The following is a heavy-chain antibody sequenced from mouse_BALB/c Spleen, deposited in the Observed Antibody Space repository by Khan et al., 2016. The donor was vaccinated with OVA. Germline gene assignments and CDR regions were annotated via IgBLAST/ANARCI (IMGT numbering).Heavy chain of an antibody. CDR3: AKGLWSYYFALDY. CDR1: GFSLTDYG. J-gene: IGHJ4*01. CDR2: IWGGGST. V-gene: IGHV2-6-5*01. D-gene: IGHD1-1*02. Sequence: VQLKQSGPGLVAPSQSLSITCTVSGFSLTDYGVSWIRQPLGKGLEWLGVIWGGGSTYYNSALKSRLSISKDNSKSQVFLKMNSLQTDDTAMYFCAKGLWSYYFALDYWGQGTSVTVSS.